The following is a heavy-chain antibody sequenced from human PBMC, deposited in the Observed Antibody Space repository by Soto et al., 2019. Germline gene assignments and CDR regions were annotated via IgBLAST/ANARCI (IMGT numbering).Heavy chain of an antibody. CDR3: VRYCSTTLCNGVATRTFDY. D-gene: IGHD2-2*01. CDR1: RFTFSTYE. CDR2: ISSRGSTV. Sequence: GGSLRLSCAASRFTFSTYEMHWVRQAPGKGLEWVSYISSRGSTVYYADSVKGRFTISRDNTRNSLYLQMGSLRDEDTALYYCVRYCSTTLCNGVATRTFDYWGQGTLVTVSS. J-gene: IGHJ4*02. V-gene: IGHV3-48*03.